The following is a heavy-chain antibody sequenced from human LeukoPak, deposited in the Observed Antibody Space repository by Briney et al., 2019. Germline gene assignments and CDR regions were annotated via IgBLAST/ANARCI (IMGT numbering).Heavy chain of an antibody. V-gene: IGHV4-38-2*02. J-gene: IGHJ4*02. CDR1: GYSISAYSISAGSY. CDR3: ARDGPGPREERFNY. CDR2: IHHSGST. Sequence: SETLSLTCAVSGYSISAYSISAGSYWGWIRQPPGKGLEWIASIHHSGSTYYNPSFKSRVTISLDTSKNQLSLRLSSVTAADTAVYYCARDGPGPREERFNYWGQGNLVTVSS.